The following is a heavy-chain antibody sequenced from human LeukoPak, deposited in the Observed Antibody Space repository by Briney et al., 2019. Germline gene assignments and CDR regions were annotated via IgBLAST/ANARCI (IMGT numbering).Heavy chain of an antibody. CDR3: AGGRTDIVVVPATLRNYYFDY. CDR2: IMPMFGKA. J-gene: IGHJ4*02. V-gene: IGHV1-69*06. CDR1: GYTFTGYY. Sequence: ASVKVSCKASGYTFTGYYMHWVRQAPGQGLEWMGGIMPMFGKANYAQKFQGRVTTTADKATSTAYMELSSLRSEDTAAYYCAGGRTDIVVVPATLRNYYFDYWGQGTLVTVSS. D-gene: IGHD2-2*01.